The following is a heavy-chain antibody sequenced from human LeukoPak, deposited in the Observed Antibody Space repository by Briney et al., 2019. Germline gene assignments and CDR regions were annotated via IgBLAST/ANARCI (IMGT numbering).Heavy chain of an antibody. J-gene: IGHJ5*02. CDR1: GFTFSDHY. CDR3: AREGPDGYNA. D-gene: IGHD5-24*01. CDR2: TTNKANSYTT. Sequence: PGGSLRLSCAASGFTFSDHYMDWVRQAPGKGLEWVGRTTNKANSYTTEYATSVKGRFTISRDDSKNSLYLQMNSLKTEDTALYYCAREGPDGYNAWGQGTLVTVSS. V-gene: IGHV3-72*01.